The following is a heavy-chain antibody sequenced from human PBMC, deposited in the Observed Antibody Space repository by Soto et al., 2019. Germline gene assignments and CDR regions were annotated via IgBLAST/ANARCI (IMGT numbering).Heavy chain of an antibody. D-gene: IGHD1-26*01. J-gene: IGHJ4*02. Sequence: QVQLVESGGGVVQPGRSLRLSCAASGFSINNYGMHWVRQAPGKGLEWVSVIRYDGSQTLYADSVKGRFTISRDTSKNLLYLHMNSLRAEDTAVYYCGNSRDGYYHGTGWGQGTLVTVSS. CDR2: IRYDGSQT. CDR1: GFSINNYG. V-gene: IGHV3-33*06. CDR3: GNSRDGYYHGTG.